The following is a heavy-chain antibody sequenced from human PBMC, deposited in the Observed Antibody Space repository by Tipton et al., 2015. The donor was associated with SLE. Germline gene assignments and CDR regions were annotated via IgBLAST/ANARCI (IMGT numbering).Heavy chain of an antibody. J-gene: IGHJ4*02. CDR3: AREYSGYDYRTFDH. CDR2: IYYSGTAH. D-gene: IGHD5-12*01. Sequence: TLSLTCTVSGDSITRSSFYWGWIRQPPGKGLEWIGSIYYSGTAHYENPSLKSRVTISIDTSNNQFSLRLTSVTAADTAVYYCAREYSGYDYRTFDHWGQGTLVTVSS. CDR1: GDSITRSSFY. V-gene: IGHV4-39*07.